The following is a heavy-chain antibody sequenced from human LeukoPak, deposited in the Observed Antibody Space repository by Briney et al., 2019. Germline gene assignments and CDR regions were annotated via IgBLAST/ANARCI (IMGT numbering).Heavy chain of an antibody. CDR3: ARRDDS. V-gene: IGHV4-34*01. CDR2: INHSGST. Sequence: SETLSLTCAVYGGSFSGYYWSWIRQPPGKGLEWIGEINHSGSTNYNPSLKSRVTISVDTSKNQFSLKLSPVTAADTAVYYCARRDDSWGQGTLVTVSS. CDR1: GGSFSGYY. J-gene: IGHJ5*01.